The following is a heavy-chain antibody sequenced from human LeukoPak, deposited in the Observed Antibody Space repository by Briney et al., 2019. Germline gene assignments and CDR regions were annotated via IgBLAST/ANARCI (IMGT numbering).Heavy chain of an antibody. V-gene: IGHV4-30-4*01. CDR2: VYYSGST. J-gene: IGHJ4*02. Sequence: PSETLSLTCTVSGGSISSGDYYWGWIRQPPGRGLEWIGYVYYSGSTYYNPSLKSRVTISVDTSKNQFSLKLISVTAADTAVYYCARGGYYFDYWGQGTLVTVSS. CDR1: GGSISSGDYY. CDR3: ARGGYYFDY.